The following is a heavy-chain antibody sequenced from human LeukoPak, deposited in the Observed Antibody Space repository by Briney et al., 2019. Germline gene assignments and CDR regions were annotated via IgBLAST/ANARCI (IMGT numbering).Heavy chain of an antibody. CDR3: ARSRGVATPVDS. D-gene: IGHD5-12*01. CDR2: IYYSGRT. CDR1: GVSISSSSHY. J-gene: IGHJ4*02. V-gene: IGHV4-39*01. Sequence: SETLSLTCTLSGVSISSSSHYWGWIRQPPGKGLEWNGSIYYSGRTYYHPSLKSRVTISVDTAKNQFSLKVSSVTAADTAVYYCARSRGVATPVDSWGQGTLVTASS.